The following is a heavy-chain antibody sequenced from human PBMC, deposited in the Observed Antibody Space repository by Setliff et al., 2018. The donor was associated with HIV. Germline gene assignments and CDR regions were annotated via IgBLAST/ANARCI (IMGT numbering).Heavy chain of an antibody. CDR2: IYYSGNT. J-gene: IGHJ4*02. Sequence: LSLTCTVSGGSISTCSSYWGWIRQPPGKGLEWIGSIYYSGNTYFSPSLKSRITISVDTSKNQFSLNLRSVTAADTAVYYCVREGVRRGLGSGSFRYRAYYFDQWGQGTLVTVSS. CDR3: VREGVRRGLGSGSFRYRAYYFDQ. CDR1: GGSISTCSSY. D-gene: IGHD3-10*01. V-gene: IGHV4-39*07.